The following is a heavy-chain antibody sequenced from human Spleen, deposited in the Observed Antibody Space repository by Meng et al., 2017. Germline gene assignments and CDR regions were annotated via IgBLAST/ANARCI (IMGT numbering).Heavy chain of an antibody. V-gene: IGHV4-39*07. J-gene: IGHJ4*02. D-gene: IGHD2-21*02. CDR3: ARVGYCGGDCYPLDY. CDR1: GGSSSTSGYY. Sequence: QPQLQESGPGLVRPSEALPLSCLLPGGSSSTSGYYWGWIRQPPGKGLEWIGEVSHSGSTNYNPSLKSQVTISVDESKTQFSLELSSVTATDTAVYYCARVGYCGGDCYPLDYWGQGTLVTVSS. CDR2: VSHSGST.